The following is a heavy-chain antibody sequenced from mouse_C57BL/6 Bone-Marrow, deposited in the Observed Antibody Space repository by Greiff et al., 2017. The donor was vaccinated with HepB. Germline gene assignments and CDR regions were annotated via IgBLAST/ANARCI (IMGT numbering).Heavy chain of an antibody. CDR1: GFTFTDYY. CDR2: IRNKANGYTT. CDR3: ARCTVVAGGYYFDY. V-gene: IGHV7-3*01. Sequence: EVKLMESGGGLVQPGGSLSLSCAASGFTFTDYYMSWVRQPPGKALEWLGFIRNKANGYTTEYSASVKGRFTISRDNSQSILYLQMNALRAEDSATYYCARCTVVAGGYYFDYWGQGTTLTVSS. D-gene: IGHD1-1*01. J-gene: IGHJ2*01.